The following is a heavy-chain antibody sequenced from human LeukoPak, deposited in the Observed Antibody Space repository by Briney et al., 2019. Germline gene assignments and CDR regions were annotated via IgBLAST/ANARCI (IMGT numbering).Heavy chain of an antibody. CDR3: ARDNGDSGYDFDY. Sequence: GGSLRLSCAASGFTFSSYGMHWVRQAPGKGLEWVAVIWYDGSNKYYAYSVKGRFAISRDNCKNTLYLQMNSLRADDTAVYYCARDNGDSGYDFDYWGQGTLVTVAS. J-gene: IGHJ4*02. V-gene: IGHV3-33*01. D-gene: IGHD5-12*01. CDR2: IWYDGSNK. CDR1: GFTFSSYG.